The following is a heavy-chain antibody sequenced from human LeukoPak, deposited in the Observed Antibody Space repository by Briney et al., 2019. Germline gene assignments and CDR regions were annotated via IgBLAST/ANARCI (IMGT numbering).Heavy chain of an antibody. J-gene: IGHJ3*02. V-gene: IGHV4-39*07. Sequence: NPSETLSLTCTVSGGSISSRNYYWGWIRQPPGKGLEWIGSIYYSGSTYYSSSLKSRVSISIDTSKNQFSLRLSSLTAADTAVYFCARDRAEAGSDGFDIWGQGTMVTVSS. D-gene: IGHD6-19*01. CDR2: IYYSGST. CDR3: ARDRAEAGSDGFDI. CDR1: GGSISSRNYY.